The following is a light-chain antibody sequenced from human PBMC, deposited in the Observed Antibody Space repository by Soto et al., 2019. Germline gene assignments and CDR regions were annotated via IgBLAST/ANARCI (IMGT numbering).Light chain of an antibody. CDR1: SSDIGSYDL. J-gene: IGLJ2*01. CDR3: CSYAGSVTYVV. CDR2: EGS. Sequence: QSALTQPASVSGSPGQSITISCTGTSSDIGSYDLVSWYQQHPARAPKLIIYEGSKRPSGVSMRLSGTKSGYTASLTISGLQAEDEADYFCCSYAGSVTYVVFGGGTKLTVL. V-gene: IGLV2-23*01.